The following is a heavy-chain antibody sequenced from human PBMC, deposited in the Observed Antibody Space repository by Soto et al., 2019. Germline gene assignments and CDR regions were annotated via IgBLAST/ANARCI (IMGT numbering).Heavy chain of an antibody. Sequence: QVQLVQSGAEVKKPGASVKVSCKATGYTFTTYDINWVRQATGQGLEWMGWMNPNSGDTGYAQKFQGRVTMTRDTSISTAYMELSTLTSEDTDVYYCVRGLEWLRNYWGQGTLVTVSS. D-gene: IGHD5-12*01. CDR3: VRGLEWLRNY. CDR2: MNPNSGDT. J-gene: IGHJ4*02. CDR1: GYTFTTYD. V-gene: IGHV1-8*01.